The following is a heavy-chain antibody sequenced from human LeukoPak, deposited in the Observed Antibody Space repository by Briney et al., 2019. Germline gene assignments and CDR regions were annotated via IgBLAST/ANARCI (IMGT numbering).Heavy chain of an antibody. CDR3: ARGGYSYGNNWFDP. CDR2: IWYDGSNK. V-gene: IGHV3-33*01. Sequence: PGGSLRLSCAASGFTFSSYGMHWVRQAPVKGLEWVAVIWYDGSNKYYADSVKGRFTISRDNSKNTLYLQMNSLRAEDTAVYYCARGGYSYGNNWFDPWGQGTLVTVSS. D-gene: IGHD5-18*01. J-gene: IGHJ5*02. CDR1: GFTFSSYG.